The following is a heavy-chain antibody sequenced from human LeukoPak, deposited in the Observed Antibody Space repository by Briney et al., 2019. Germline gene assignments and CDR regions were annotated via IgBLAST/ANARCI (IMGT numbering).Heavy chain of an antibody. V-gene: IGHV1-2*02. J-gene: IGHJ5*02. Sequence: ASVKVSCKASGYTFTDFYMHWVRQAPGQGLEWMGYISPTSGGTKYAQNFQGRVTMTRDTSISTAYMELNRLTSDDTAMYYCARTYYYDSSGQPWGFDPWGQGTLVTVSS. CDR2: ISPTSGGT. CDR3: ARTYYYDSSGQPWGFDP. CDR1: GYTFTDFY. D-gene: IGHD3-22*01.